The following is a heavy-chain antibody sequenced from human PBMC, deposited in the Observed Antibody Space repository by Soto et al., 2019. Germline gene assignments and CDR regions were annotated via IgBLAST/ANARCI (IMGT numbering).Heavy chain of an antibody. Sequence: GGSLRLSCAASGFTFSTYSMNWVRQAPGKGLEWISYITKSSRTIYYADSVKGRFTISRDNAKNSLYLQMNSLRGEDTAVYYCAKDADLKAAAYYFDYWGQGALVTVSS. CDR2: ITKSSRTI. V-gene: IGHV3-48*01. J-gene: IGHJ4*02. D-gene: IGHD6-13*01. CDR3: AKDADLKAAAYYFDY. CDR1: GFTFSTYS.